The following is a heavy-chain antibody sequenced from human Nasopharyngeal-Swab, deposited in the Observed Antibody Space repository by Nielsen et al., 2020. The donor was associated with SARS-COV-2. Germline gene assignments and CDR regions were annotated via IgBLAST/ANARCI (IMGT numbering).Heavy chain of an antibody. CDR3: SRHGPGEARDDFDY. V-gene: IGHV3-73*01. Sequence: GGSLRLSCVASGFTFSDSTMHWVRQAPGKGLEWVGQVGNKARNFATEYGASMKGRFSIYRDNSRNTAYLQMNSLKSEDMAVYYCSRHGPGEARDDFDYWGQGTLVTVSS. J-gene: IGHJ4*02. CDR1: GFTFSDST. CDR2: VGNKARNFAT. D-gene: IGHD5-24*01.